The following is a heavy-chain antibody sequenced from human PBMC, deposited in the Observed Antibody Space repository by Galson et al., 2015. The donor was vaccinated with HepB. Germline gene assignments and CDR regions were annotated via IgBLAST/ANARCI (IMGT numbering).Heavy chain of an antibody. D-gene: IGHD6-19*01. V-gene: IGHV5-10-1*01. J-gene: IGHJ3*02. CDR1: GYSFTSYW. Sequence: QSGAEVKKPGESLRISCKGSGYSFTSYWISWVRQMPGKGLEWMGRIDPSDSYTNYSPSFQGHVTISADKSISTAYLQWSSLKASDTAMYYCARQGIAVAGKDAFDIWGQGTMVTVSS. CDR3: ARQGIAVAGKDAFDI. CDR2: IDPSDSYT.